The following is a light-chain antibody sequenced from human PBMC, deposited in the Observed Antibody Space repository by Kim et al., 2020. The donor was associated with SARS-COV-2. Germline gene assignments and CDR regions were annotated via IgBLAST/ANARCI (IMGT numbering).Light chain of an antibody. CDR2: AAS. CDR3: QKYDSAPWT. J-gene: IGKJ1*01. V-gene: IGKV1-27*01. CDR1: QDIANY. Sequence: SASVGDGFTITCRACQDIANYLAWYQQKPAKVPTLLFYAASALKSGVPSRFSGRRSGTDFTLTISNLQPEDVATYYCQKYDSAPWTFGQGTKLEI.